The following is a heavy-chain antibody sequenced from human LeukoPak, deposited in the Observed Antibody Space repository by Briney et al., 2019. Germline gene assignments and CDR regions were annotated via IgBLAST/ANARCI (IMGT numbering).Heavy chain of an antibody. D-gene: IGHD3-22*01. V-gene: IGHV3-7*01. CDR3: AGDYLYYYDSSGYYYGY. J-gene: IGHJ4*02. CDR2: IKQDGSEK. CDR1: GFTFSSYW. Sequence: GGSLRLSCAASGFTFSSYWMSWVRQAPGKGLEWVANIKQDGSEKYYVDSVKGRFTISRDNAKNSLYLQMNSLRAEDTAVYYCAGDYLYYYDSSGYYYGYWGQGTLVTVSS.